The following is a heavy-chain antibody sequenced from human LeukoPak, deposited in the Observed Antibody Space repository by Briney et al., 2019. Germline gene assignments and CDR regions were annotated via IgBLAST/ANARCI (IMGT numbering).Heavy chain of an antibody. CDR3: ARGHIVVVPAAMSVRNWFDP. Sequence: SETLSLTCAVYGGSFSGYYWSWIRQPPGKGLEWIGEINHSGSTNYNPSLKSRVTISVDTSKTQFSLKLSSVTAADTAVYYCARGHIVVVPAAMSVRNWFDPWGQGTLVTVSS. V-gene: IGHV4-34*01. J-gene: IGHJ5*02. D-gene: IGHD2-2*01. CDR1: GGSFSGYY. CDR2: INHSGST.